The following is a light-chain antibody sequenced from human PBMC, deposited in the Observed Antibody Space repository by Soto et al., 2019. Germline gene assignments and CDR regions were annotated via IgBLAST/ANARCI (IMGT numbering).Light chain of an antibody. CDR3: QQYNGFGSWT. Sequence: DIKMTQAPSTLSASVGDRVSITCRASQSISSPMAWYQQEPGKAPRLLIYETSTLQRGVPSRFSGSASGTECTLTISSLQPDDLATYYCQQYNGFGSWTFGEGTKVEIK. J-gene: IGKJ1*01. CDR1: QSISSP. V-gene: IGKV1-5*03. CDR2: ETS.